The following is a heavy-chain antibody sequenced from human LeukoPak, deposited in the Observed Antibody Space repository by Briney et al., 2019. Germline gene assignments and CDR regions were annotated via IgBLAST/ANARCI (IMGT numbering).Heavy chain of an antibody. Sequence: SETLSLTCAVYGGSFSGYYWTWIRQSPGKGLEWIGEVIHGGSTNYSPSLKSRVTISLDTSKSQFSLRVNSLTAADTAVYYCARGARARKTMVRGVNGRFDPWGQGTLVTVSS. CDR2: VIHGGST. V-gene: IGHV4-34*01. D-gene: IGHD3-10*01. CDR1: GGSFSGYY. J-gene: IGHJ5*02. CDR3: ARGARARKTMVRGVNGRFDP.